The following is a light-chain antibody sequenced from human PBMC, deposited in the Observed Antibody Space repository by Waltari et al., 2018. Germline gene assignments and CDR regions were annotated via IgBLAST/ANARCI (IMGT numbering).Light chain of an antibody. CDR3: MQGTDWPYT. V-gene: IGKV2-30*02. Sequence: DVVLTQSPLSLPVTLGQPASIPCRYSQSLLHSDGNTYLNWFQQRPGPSPRRLFFKVSNRDSGVPDRFTGSGSGTDFTLKISRVEAEDVGVYYCMQGTDWPYTFGQGTKLEIK. CDR2: KVS. CDR1: QSLLHSDGNTY. J-gene: IGKJ2*01.